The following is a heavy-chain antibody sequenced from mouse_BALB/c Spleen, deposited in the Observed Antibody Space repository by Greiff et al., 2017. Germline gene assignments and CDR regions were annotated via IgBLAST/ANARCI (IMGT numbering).Heavy chain of an antibody. CDR2: IDPENGDT. J-gene: IGHJ2*01. Sequence: EVKLMESGAELVRSGASVKLSCTASGFNIKDYYMHWVKQRPEQGLEWIGWIDPENGDTEYAPKFQGKATMTADTSSNTAYLQLSSLTSEDTAVYYCNGGNYPDYWGQGTTLTVSS. V-gene: IGHV14-4*02. D-gene: IGHD2-1*01. CDR1: GFNIKDYY. CDR3: NGGNYPDY.